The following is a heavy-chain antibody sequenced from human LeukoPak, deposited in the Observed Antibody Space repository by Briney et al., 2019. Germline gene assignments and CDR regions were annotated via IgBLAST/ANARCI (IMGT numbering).Heavy chain of an antibody. Sequence: SETLSLTCTVSGGSVSSGSYYWSWIRQPPGKGLEWIGYIYYSGSTNYNPSLKSRVTISVDTSKNQFSLKLSSVTAADTAVYYCARDGTGGIYYYYGMDVWGQGITVTVSS. D-gene: IGHD4-23*01. V-gene: IGHV4-61*01. J-gene: IGHJ6*02. CDR1: GGSVSSGSYY. CDR3: ARDGTGGIYYYYGMDV. CDR2: IYYSGST.